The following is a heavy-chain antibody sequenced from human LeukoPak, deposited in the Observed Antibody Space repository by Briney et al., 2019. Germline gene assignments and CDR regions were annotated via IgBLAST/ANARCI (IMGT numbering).Heavy chain of an antibody. V-gene: IGHV1-18*01. CDR2: ISAYNGNT. CDR1: GYTFTSYG. J-gene: IGHJ6*03. Sequence: ASVKVSCKASGYTFTSYGISWVRQAPGQGLEWMGWISAYNGNTNYAQKPQGRVTMTTDTSTSTAYMELRSLRSDDTAVYYCARGLAAAGHYYYYMDVWGKGTTVTVSS. CDR3: ARGLAAAGHYYYYMDV. D-gene: IGHD6-13*01.